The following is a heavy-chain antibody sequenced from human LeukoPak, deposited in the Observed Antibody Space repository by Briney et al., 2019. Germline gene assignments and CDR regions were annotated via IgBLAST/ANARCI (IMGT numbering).Heavy chain of an antibody. CDR2: ISYDGSNK. Sequence: PGGSLRLSCAASGFTFSSYAMHWVRQAPGKGLEWVAVISYDGSNKYHADSVKGRFTISRDNSKNTLYLQMNSLRAEDTAVYYCAREVRYSSGWFHYWGQGTLVTVSS. CDR1: GFTFSSYA. CDR3: AREVRYSSGWFHY. J-gene: IGHJ4*02. V-gene: IGHV3-30-3*01. D-gene: IGHD6-19*01.